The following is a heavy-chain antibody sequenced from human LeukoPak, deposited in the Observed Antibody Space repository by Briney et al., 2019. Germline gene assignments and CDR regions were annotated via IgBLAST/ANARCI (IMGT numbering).Heavy chain of an antibody. Sequence: ASVKVSCKASGYTFTSYGIGWVRQAPGQGLEWMGWISAYNGNTNYAQKLQGRVTMTTDTSTSPAYMELRSVRSDDTAVYYCARSLSGYEGGYWGKGTLVTVSS. CDR2: ISAYNGNT. V-gene: IGHV1-18*01. CDR1: GYTFTSYG. CDR3: ARSLSGYEGGY. D-gene: IGHD6-25*01. J-gene: IGHJ4*02.